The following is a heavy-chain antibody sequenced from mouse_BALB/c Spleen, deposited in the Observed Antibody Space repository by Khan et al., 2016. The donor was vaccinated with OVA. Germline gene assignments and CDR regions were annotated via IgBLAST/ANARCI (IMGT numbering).Heavy chain of an antibody. CDR3: RISTINA. CDR1: GYNIKDIY. CDR2: TDPANGNT. Sequence: IQLVQSGVELVKPAASLKLSCTASGYNIKDIYIHWVKQRPEKGLERIRRTDPANGNTKYDPKFQGKATITADTSSNTAYLQLSSLTSEDTAIYYCRISTINAWGQGTTLTVSS. V-gene: IGHV14-3*02. J-gene: IGHJ2*01.